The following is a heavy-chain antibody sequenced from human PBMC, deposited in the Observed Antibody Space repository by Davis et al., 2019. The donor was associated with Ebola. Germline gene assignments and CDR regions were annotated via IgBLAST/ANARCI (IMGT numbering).Heavy chain of an antibody. Sequence: ASVKVSCKASGYTFTSYAMNWVRQAPGQGLEWMGWINTKTGNPTYAQDFTGRFVFSLDTSVSTAYLQISSLKAEDTAVYYCARGDDFWSGDGFGYYYYGMDVWGQGTTVTVSS. D-gene: IGHD3-3*01. CDR2: INTKTGNP. CDR3: ARGDDFWSGDGFGYYYYGMDV. V-gene: IGHV7-4-1*02. CDR1: GYTFTSYA. J-gene: IGHJ6*02.